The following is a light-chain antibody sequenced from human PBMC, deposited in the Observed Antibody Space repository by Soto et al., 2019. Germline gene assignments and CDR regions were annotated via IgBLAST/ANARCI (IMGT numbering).Light chain of an antibody. CDR3: QQYDKL. Sequence: DIQMTQSPSSLSASVGDRFTITCQASQDISNYLNWYQQKPGKAPKLLIYDASNLETGVPSRFSGSGSGTDFTFTISSLQPEDIATYYCQQYDKLFGQGTRLEIK. J-gene: IGKJ5*01. CDR2: DAS. V-gene: IGKV1-33*01. CDR1: QDISNY.